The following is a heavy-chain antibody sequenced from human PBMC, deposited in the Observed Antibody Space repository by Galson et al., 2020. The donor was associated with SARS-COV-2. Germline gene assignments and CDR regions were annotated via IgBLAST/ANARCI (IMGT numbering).Heavy chain of an antibody. CDR3: ARLRLGVWGSYRAGFDY. V-gene: IGHV3-33*01. J-gene: IGHJ4*02. CDR1: GFTFSSYG. Sequence: GGSLRLSCAASGFTFSSYGMHWVRQAPGKGLEWVAVIWYDGSNKYYADSVKGRFTISRDNSKNTLYLQMNSLRAEDTAVYYCARLRLGVWGSYRAGFDYWGQGTLVTVSS. D-gene: IGHD3-16*02. CDR2: IWYDGSNK.